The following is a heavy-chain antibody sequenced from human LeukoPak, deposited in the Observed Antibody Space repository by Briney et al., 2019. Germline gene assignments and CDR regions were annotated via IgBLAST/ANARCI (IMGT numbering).Heavy chain of an antibody. V-gene: IGHV4-30-2*01. CDR3: ARGYFDWNHNYGMDV. Sequence: PSETLSLTCAVSGGSISSGGYSWSWIRQPPGKGLEWIGYIYHSGSTYYNPSLKSRVTISVDRSKNQFSLKLSSVTAADTAVYYCARGYFDWNHNYGMDVWGQGTTVTVSS. D-gene: IGHD3-9*01. CDR1: GGSISSGGYS. CDR2: IYHSGST. J-gene: IGHJ6*02.